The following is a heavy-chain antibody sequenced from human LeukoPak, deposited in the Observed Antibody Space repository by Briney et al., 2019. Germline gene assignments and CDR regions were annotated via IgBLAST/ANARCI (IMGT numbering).Heavy chain of an antibody. V-gene: IGHV1-18*04. CDR3: ARVGAGSYSLDY. CDR2: ISAYNGNT. Sequence: ASVKVSCKASGYTFTGYYMHWVRQAPGQGREWMGWISAYNGNTNYAQKLQGRVTMTTDTSTSTAYMELRSLRSDDTAVYYCARVGAGSYSLDYWGQGTLVTVSS. D-gene: IGHD3-10*01. J-gene: IGHJ4*02. CDR1: GYTFTGYY.